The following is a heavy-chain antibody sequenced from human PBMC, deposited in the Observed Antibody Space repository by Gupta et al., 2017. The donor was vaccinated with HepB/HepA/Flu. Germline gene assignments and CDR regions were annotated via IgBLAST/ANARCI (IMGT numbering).Heavy chain of an antibody. CDR2: IKQDGVEK. CDR1: GFTFSNYW. V-gene: IGHV3-7*01. J-gene: IGHJ4*02. Sequence: EVLLVESGGGLVQPGGSLRLSCAASGFTFSNYWMTWVRQAPGKGLEWVANIKQDGVEKYSLASVKGRFTISRDNAKNSLYLHMNSLRAEDTAVYFCARMGDGTWSYFDYWGQGALVTVSS. CDR3: ARMGDGTWSYFDY. D-gene: IGHD1-1*01.